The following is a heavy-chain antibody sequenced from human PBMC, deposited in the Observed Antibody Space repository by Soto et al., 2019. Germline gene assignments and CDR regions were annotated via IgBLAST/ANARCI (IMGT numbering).Heavy chain of an antibody. Sequence: GGSLRLSCAASGFTFSSYGMHWVRQAPGKGLEWGAVIWYDGSNKYYADSVKGRFTISRDNSKNTLYLQMNSLRAEDTAVYYCAREARIEQQLARGFDPWGQGTLVTVSS. CDR3: AREARIEQQLARGFDP. J-gene: IGHJ5*02. D-gene: IGHD6-13*01. CDR1: GFTFSSYG. CDR2: IWYDGSNK. V-gene: IGHV3-33*01.